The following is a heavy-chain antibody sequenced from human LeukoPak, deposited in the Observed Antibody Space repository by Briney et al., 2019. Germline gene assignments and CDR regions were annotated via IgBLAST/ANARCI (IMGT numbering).Heavy chain of an antibody. D-gene: IGHD1-26*01. CDR3: ARQNTPHGNFDY. CDR2: IGVAANT. CDR1: GFTFSSYD. J-gene: IGHJ4*01. V-gene: IGHV3-13*01. Sequence: PGGSLRLSCAASGFTFSSYDMHWVRQATGKGLEWVSAIGVAANTFYSGSVKGRFTISRENAKNSLYLLMTSLRAEDTAVYYCARQNTPHGNFDYRGHGILVTVSS.